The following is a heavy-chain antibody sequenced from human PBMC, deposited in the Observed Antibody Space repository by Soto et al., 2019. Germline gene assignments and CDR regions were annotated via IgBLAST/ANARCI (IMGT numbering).Heavy chain of an antibody. CDR1: GFTFNTYW. J-gene: IGHJ6*03. Sequence: EVQLVESGGGLVQPGGSLRLSCAASGFTFNTYWMHWVRQAPGKGLVWVSRIDGDGSSTSYGESVKGRFTISRDNAKNTLYLQMNSLRAEDTAVYFCASAGPYYYMGVWGKGTTVTVSS. CDR2: IDGDGSST. V-gene: IGHV3-74*01. CDR3: ASAGPYYYMGV. D-gene: IGHD3-10*01.